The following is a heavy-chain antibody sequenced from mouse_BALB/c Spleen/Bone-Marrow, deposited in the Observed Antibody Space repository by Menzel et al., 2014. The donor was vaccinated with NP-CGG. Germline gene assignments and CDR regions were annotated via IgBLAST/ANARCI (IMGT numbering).Heavy chain of an antibody. CDR3: ARWDWDGYAMDY. D-gene: IGHD4-1*01. Sequence: EVQLQQSGPELVKPGASMKISCKASGYSFTAYTMNWVKQSHGENLEWIGLINPYNGGTSYNQKFKGKATLTVDKSSSTAYMELLSLTSEDSAVYYCARWDWDGYAMDYWGQGTSVTVSS. V-gene: IGHV1-18*01. CDR1: GYSFTAYT. CDR2: INPYNGGT. J-gene: IGHJ4*01.